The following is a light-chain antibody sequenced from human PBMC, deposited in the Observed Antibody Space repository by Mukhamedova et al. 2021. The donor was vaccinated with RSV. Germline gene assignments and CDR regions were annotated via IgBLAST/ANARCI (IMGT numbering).Light chain of an antibody. Sequence: RVTITCRASQDIKNYLNWYQQRPGKAPKLLIHSAASLQSGVPVRFSGIGSGTDFTLTISSLQPEDFAVYFCQQTQTTPLTFGQGP. J-gene: IGKJ1*01. CDR3: QQTQTTPLT. CDR2: SAA. V-gene: IGKV1-39*01. CDR1: QDIKNY.